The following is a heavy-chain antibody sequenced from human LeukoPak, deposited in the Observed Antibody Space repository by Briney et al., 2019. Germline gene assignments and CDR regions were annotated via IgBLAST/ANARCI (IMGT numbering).Heavy chain of an antibody. J-gene: IGHJ4*02. CDR1: GFTFRSHA. Sequence: PGGSLRLSCVGSGFTFRSHAMSWVRQAPEKGLEFVSGIYENGGTTYYADSVKGRFTISRDNAKNSLYLQMNSLRAEDTAVYYCARGAYYYEDRGQGTLVTVSS. CDR3: ARGAYYYED. D-gene: IGHD3-22*01. CDR2: IYENGGTT. V-gene: IGHV3-23*01.